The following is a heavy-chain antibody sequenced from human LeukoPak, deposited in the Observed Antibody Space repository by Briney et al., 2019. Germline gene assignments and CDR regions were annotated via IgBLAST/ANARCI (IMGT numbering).Heavy chain of an antibody. CDR2: ISYDGSNK. Sequence: GGSLRLSCAASGFTFSSYAMHWVRQAPGKGLEWVAVISYDGSNKYYADSVKGRFTISRDNSKNTLYLQMNSQRAEDTAVYYCARLYGDDSWGQGTLVTVSS. CDR3: ARLYGDDS. V-gene: IGHV3-30*04. D-gene: IGHD4-17*01. CDR1: GFTFSSYA. J-gene: IGHJ5*01.